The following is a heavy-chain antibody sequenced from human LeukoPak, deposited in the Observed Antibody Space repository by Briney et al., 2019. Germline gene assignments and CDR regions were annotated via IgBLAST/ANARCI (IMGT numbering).Heavy chain of an antibody. Sequence: PSETLSLTCAVYGGSFSGYYWSWIRQPPGEGLEWIGEINHSGSTNYNPSLKSRVTISVDTSKNQFSLKLSSVTAADTAVYYCARGVGYYDSSGYLDAFDIWGQGTMVTVSS. D-gene: IGHD3-22*01. CDR1: GGSFSGYY. J-gene: IGHJ3*02. V-gene: IGHV4-34*01. CDR2: INHSGST. CDR3: ARGVGYYDSSGYLDAFDI.